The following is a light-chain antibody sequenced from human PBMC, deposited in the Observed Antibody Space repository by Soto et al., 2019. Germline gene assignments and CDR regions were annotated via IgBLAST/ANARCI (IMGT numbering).Light chain of an antibody. CDR1: QSVLYSSNNKNY. CDR3: QQYYSTPLT. V-gene: IGKV4-1*01. Sequence: DIVMTQSPDSLAVSLGERATINCKSNQSVLYSSNNKNYLAWYQQKPGQPPKLLIYWASTRESGVPDRFSGSGSGTDFTLTICSLQAEDGAVYYCQQYYSTPLTFGGGTKVEIK. CDR2: WAS. J-gene: IGKJ4*01.